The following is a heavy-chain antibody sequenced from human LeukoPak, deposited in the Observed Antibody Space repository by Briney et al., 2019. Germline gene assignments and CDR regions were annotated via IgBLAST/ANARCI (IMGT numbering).Heavy chain of an antibody. V-gene: IGHV3-30*04. CDR3: ARVRSYGSGSYLDY. CDR1: GFTFSSYA. D-gene: IGHD3-10*01. Sequence: PGGSLRLSCAASGFTFSSYAMHWVRQAPGKGLEWVAVISYDGSNKYYADSVKGRFTISRDNSKNTLYLQMNSLRAEDTAVYYCARVRSYGSGSYLDYWGQGALVTVSS. J-gene: IGHJ4*02. CDR2: ISYDGSNK.